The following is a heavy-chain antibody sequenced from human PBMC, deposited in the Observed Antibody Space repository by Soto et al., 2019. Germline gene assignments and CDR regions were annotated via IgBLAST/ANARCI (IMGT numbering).Heavy chain of an antibody. CDR1: GGSISSYY. J-gene: IGHJ4*02. V-gene: IGHV4-59*08. D-gene: IGHD3-16*02. CDR3: ARIGRLHLGELSLYPDEDY. Sequence: SETLSLTCTVSGGSISSYYWSWIRQPPGKGQEWIGYIYYSGSTYYNPSLKSRVTISVDTSKNQFSLKLSSVTAADTAVYYCARIGRLHLGELSLYPDEDYWGQGTLVTVSS. CDR2: IYYSGST.